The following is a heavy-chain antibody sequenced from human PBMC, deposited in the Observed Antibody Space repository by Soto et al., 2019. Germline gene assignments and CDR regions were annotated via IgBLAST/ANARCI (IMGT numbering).Heavy chain of an antibody. CDR2: IDPSGGIT. CDR1: GYSFTNFH. CDR3: ASDVIGHDNYETIGYYFDH. Sequence: ASVKVSCKASGYSFTNFHIHWVRQARGQGLEWMGMIDPSGGITRDAQRLQGRITMTRDASTSTVYMELRSLTSEDTAVYYRASDVIGHDNYETIGYYFDHWGQGTLVTVSS. V-gene: IGHV1-46*01. D-gene: IGHD3-22*01. J-gene: IGHJ4*02.